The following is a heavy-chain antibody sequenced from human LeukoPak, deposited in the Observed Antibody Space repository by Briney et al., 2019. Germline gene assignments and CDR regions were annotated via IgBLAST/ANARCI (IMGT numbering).Heavy chain of an antibody. CDR3: ATHCSSTSCYAGSFDY. D-gene: IGHD2-2*01. Sequence: ASVKVSCKASGGTFISYTISWVRQAPGQGREWMGRIIPILGIANYAQKFQGRVTITADKSTSTAYMELSSLRSEDTAVYYCATHCSSTSCYAGSFDYWGQGTLVTVSS. CDR2: IIPILGIA. V-gene: IGHV1-69*02. CDR1: GGTFISYT. J-gene: IGHJ4*02.